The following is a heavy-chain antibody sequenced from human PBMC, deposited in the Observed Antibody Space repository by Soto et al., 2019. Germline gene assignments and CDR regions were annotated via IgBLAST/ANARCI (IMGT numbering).Heavy chain of an antibody. CDR1: GYTFTGYY. D-gene: IGHD7-27*01. CDR2: INPNSGGT. CDR3: ARALWTGDDAFDI. V-gene: IGHV1-2*04. J-gene: IGHJ3*02. Sequence: ASVKVSCKASGYTFTGYYMHWVRQAPGQGLEWMGWINPNSGGTNYAQKFQGWVTMTRDTSISTAYMELSRLRSDDTAVYYCARALWTGDDAFDIWGQGTMVTVSS.